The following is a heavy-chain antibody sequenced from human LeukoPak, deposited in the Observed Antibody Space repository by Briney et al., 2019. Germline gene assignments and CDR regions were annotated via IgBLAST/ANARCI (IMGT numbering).Heavy chain of an antibody. J-gene: IGHJ4*02. Sequence: PSETPSLTCAVYGGSFSGYYWSWIRQPPGKGLEWIGEINHSGSTNYNPSLKSRVTISVDTSKNQFSLKLSSVTAADTAVYYCARSLGSSGIIGYWGQGTLVTVSS. V-gene: IGHV4-34*01. CDR2: INHSGST. CDR1: GGSFSGYY. CDR3: ARSLGSSGIIGY. D-gene: IGHD1-26*01.